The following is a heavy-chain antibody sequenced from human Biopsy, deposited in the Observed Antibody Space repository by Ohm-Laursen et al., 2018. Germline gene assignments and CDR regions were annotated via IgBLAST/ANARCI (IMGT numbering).Heavy chain of an antibody. Sequence: SETLSLTCTVSGDSIRNYYWSWIRQAAGKGLEWIGRIYPGGGTIYNPSLKSRVTMSVATSKNHFSLNLNSVTAADTAVYYCAGIVLGPTNDAFDIWGQGTMVTVSS. J-gene: IGHJ3*02. V-gene: IGHV4-4*07. CDR3: AGIVLGPTNDAFDI. D-gene: IGHD1-26*01. CDR2: IYPGGGT. CDR1: GDSIRNYY.